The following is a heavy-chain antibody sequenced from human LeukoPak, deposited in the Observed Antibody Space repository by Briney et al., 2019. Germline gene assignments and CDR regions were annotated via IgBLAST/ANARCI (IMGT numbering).Heavy chain of an antibody. V-gene: IGHV1-69*04. CDR1: GGTFSSYA. CDR3: AYSSSSTLHFDY. CDR2: IIPILGIA. J-gene: IGHJ4*02. D-gene: IGHD6-13*01. Sequence: SVKVSCKASGGTFSSYAISWVRQGPGQGLEWMGRIIPILGIANYAQKFQGRVTITADKSTSTAYMELSSLRSEDTAVYYCAYSSSSTLHFDYWGQGTLVTVSS.